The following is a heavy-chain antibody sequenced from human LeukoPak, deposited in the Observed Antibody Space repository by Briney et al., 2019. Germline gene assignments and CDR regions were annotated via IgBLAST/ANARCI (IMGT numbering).Heavy chain of an antibody. CDR3: AREGFIVATISAFDI. CDR2: IYTSGST. Sequence: SETLSLTCTVSGGSISSYYWSWIRQPAGKGLEWIGRIYTSGSTNYNPSLKSRVTTSVDTSKNQFSLKLSSVTAADTAVYYCAREGFIVATISAFDIWGQGTMVTVSS. CDR1: GGSISSYY. J-gene: IGHJ3*02. D-gene: IGHD5-12*01. V-gene: IGHV4-4*07.